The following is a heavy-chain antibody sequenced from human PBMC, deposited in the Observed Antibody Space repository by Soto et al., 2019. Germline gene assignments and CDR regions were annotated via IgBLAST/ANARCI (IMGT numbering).Heavy chain of an antibody. CDR1: GFSFRNYA. Sequence: GGSLRLSCAASGFSFRNYAMIWVRQAPGKGLEWISTLTGSSSNIYYADSVKGRFAISRDNSRNTLYLQMNSLTAEDTAVYYCANGRATYGLLTHDYWGQGTLVTVPS. D-gene: IGHD3-10*01. V-gene: IGHV3-23*01. CDR3: ANGRATYGLLTHDY. CDR2: LTGSSSNI. J-gene: IGHJ4*02.